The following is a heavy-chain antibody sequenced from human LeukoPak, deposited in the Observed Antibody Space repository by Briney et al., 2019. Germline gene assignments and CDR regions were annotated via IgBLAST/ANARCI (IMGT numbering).Heavy chain of an antibody. Sequence: GGSLRLSCAASGFTFSDSYMSWLRQAPGKGLVCVSYISGSSGTIYYADSAKGRFTISRDNAKNSLYLQMNSLRAEDTAVYYCARGTYTAVDYWGQGTLVTVSS. D-gene: IGHD5-18*01. V-gene: IGHV3-11*04. J-gene: IGHJ4*02. CDR3: ARGTYTAVDY. CDR2: ISGSSGTI. CDR1: GFTFSDSY.